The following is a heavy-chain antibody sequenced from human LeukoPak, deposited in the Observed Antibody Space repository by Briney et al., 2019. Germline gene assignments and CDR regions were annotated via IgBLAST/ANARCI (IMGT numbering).Heavy chain of an antibody. Sequence: PSETLSLTCTVSGGSISSSSYYWGWIRQPPGKGLEWIGSIYYSGSTYYNPSLKSRVTISVDTSKNQFSLKLSSVTAADTAVYYCARWSGIYYDSSGYYYLGGYFQHWGQGTLVTVSS. CDR1: GGSISSSSYY. V-gene: IGHV4-39*01. CDR2: IYYSGST. D-gene: IGHD3-22*01. CDR3: ARWSGIYYDSSGYYYLGGYFQH. J-gene: IGHJ1*01.